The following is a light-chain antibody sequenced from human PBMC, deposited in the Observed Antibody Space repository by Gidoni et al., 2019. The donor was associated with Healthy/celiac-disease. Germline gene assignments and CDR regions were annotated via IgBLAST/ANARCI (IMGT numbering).Light chain of an antibody. J-gene: IGKJ5*01. Sequence: EIVLTQSPATLSLSPGERATLSCRASQRVSSYLPWYQQKPGQALRLLIYDASNRATGIPARFSGSGSGTDFTLTISSLEPEDFAVYYCQQRSNWPPTFGQGTRPEIK. CDR1: QRVSSY. CDR2: DAS. CDR3: QQRSNWPPT. V-gene: IGKV3-11*01.